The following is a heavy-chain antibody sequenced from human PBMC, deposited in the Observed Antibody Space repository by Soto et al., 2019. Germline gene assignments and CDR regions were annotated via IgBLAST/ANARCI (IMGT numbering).Heavy chain of an antibody. V-gene: IGHV3-9*01. J-gene: IGHJ6*03. D-gene: IGHD2-2*01. CDR2: ISWNSGSI. Sequence: GGSLRLSCAASGFTFDDYAMHWVRQAPGEGLEWVSGISWNSGSIGYADSVKGRFTISRDNAKNSLYLQMNGLRAEDTALYYCAKGYCSRTNCYYYYYMDVWGKGTTVTVSS. CDR1: GFTFDDYA. CDR3: AKGYCSRTNCYYYYYMDV.